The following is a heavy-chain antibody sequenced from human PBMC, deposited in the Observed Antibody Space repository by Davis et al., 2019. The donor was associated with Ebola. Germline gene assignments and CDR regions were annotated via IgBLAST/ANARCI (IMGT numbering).Heavy chain of an antibody. CDR2: FYYSGST. V-gene: IGHV4-59*11. CDR3: VANSSSSPWFDP. CDR1: GASISRHY. Sequence: PSETLSLTCTVSGASISRHYWSWIRQPPGQGLEWIGCFYYSGSTNYNPSLKSRVTISLDRSKNHFSLNLQSVTAADTAVYYCVANSSSSPWFDPWGQGTQVTVSS. D-gene: IGHD6-6*01. J-gene: IGHJ5*02.